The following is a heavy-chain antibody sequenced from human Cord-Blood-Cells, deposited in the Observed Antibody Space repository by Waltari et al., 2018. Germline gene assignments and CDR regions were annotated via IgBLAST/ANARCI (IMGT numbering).Heavy chain of an antibody. V-gene: IGHV1-8*01. CDR3: ARGHRIAAAVYAFDI. D-gene: IGHD6-13*01. J-gene: IGHJ3*02. CDR1: GYTFTSYE. CDR2: MNPNSGNT. Sequence: QVQLVQSGDEVKKPGASVKVSCTASGYTFTSYEINWVRQATGQGLEWMGWMNPNSGNTGYAQKFQGRVTMTRNTSISTAYMELSSLRSEDTAVYYCARGHRIAAAVYAFDIWGQGTMVTVSS.